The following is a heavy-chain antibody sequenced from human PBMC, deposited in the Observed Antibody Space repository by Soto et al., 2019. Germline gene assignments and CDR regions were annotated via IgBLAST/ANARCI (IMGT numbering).Heavy chain of an antibody. CDR2: ISPNSGGA. Sequence: SVKVSCKASGSTVTGYYMQSVRQAPGQGLEGKGCISPNSGGANYAQKVQGRVTMTRDTAISTAYMELRRLRSNDTDVYYCARELIGYCSSTGRCGMDVWGQGTMVTVSS. CDR1: GSTVTGYY. CDR3: ARELIGYCSSTGRCGMDV. D-gene: IGHD2-2*01. V-gene: IGHV1-2*02. J-gene: IGHJ6*02.